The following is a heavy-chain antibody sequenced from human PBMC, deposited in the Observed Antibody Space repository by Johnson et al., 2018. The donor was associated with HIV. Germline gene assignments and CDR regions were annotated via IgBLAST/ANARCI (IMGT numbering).Heavy chain of an antibody. CDR1: GFTFSSYG. CDR2: ISYNGTNT. V-gene: IGHV3-30*18. CDR3: VKDRGGRFSGSYLSLRVGAFDI. D-gene: IGHD1-26*01. Sequence: QVQLVESGGGVVQPGRSLRLSCVASGFTFSSYGMHWVRQTPGKGLEWVAVISYNGTNTWYADSVKGRFTISRTNSTNTTNLQLNSLRPEDTAVYYCVKDRGGRFSGSYLSLRVGAFDIWGQGTLVTVSS. J-gene: IGHJ3*02.